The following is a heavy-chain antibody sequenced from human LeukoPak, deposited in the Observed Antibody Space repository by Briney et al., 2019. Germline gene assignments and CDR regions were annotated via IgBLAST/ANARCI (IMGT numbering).Heavy chain of an antibody. CDR1: GFTFSDYY. J-gene: IGHJ3*02. V-gene: IGHV3-11*06. CDR3: ARAVYGFDAFDI. D-gene: IGHD4-17*01. Sequence: GGSLRLSCAASGFTFSDYYMSWIRQAPGKGLQWVSYISTSGSYTNYADSVKGRFTISRDNAKNSLYLQMNSLRAEDTAVYYCARAVYGFDAFDIWGQGTMVTVSP. CDR2: ISTSGSYT.